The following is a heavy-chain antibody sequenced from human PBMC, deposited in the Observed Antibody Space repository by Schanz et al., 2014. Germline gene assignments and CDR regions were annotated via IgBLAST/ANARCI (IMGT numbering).Heavy chain of an antibody. CDR1: GFTFSSYA. CDR2: IGTSGGT. J-gene: IGHJ5*02. Sequence: EVQLLESGGGLVQPGGSLRLSCAASGFTFSSYAMSWVRQAPGKGLEWVSTIGTSGGTNYAESVKGRFTISRDNSKNTLYLQMNSLRAEDTAVYYCVRDILHRVYDSGSPWGQGTLVTVSS. CDR3: VRDILHRVYDSGSP. D-gene: IGHD3-10*01. V-gene: IGHV3-23*01.